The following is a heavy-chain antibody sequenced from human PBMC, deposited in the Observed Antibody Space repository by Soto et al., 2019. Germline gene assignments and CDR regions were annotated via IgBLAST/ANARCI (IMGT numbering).Heavy chain of an antibody. Sequence: GGSLRLSCAASGFTFSSYAMSWVRQAPGKGLQWVSAIGGSGGSTYYADSVKGRFTISRDNSKNTLYLQMNSLRAEDTAVYYCAKDGAFYDFWSGFSMDVWGQGTTVTVSS. CDR2: IGGSGGST. CDR3: AKDGAFYDFWSGFSMDV. V-gene: IGHV3-23*01. D-gene: IGHD3-3*01. J-gene: IGHJ6*02. CDR1: GFTFSSYA.